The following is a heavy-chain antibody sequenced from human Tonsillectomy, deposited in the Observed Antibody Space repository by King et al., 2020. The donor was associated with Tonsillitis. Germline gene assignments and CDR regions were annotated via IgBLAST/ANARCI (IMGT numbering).Heavy chain of an antibody. CDR1: GFTFDDYA. D-gene: IGHD3-3*01. J-gene: IGHJ4*02. V-gene: IGHV3-9*01. CDR2: ISWNSGSI. CDR3: AKGPLADFWSGYFDY. Sequence: VQLVESGGGLVQPGRSLRLSCAASGFTFDDYAMHWVRQAPGKGLEWVSGISWNSGSIGYAASLKGRFTISRDNAKNSLYLQMNSLRAEDTALYYCAKGPLADFWSGYFDYWGQGTLVTVSS.